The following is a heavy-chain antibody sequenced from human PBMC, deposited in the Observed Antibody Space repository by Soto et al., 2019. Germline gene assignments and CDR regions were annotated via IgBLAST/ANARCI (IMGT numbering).Heavy chain of an antibody. CDR3: AREISSITAEDDAFDI. V-gene: IGHV3-33*01. J-gene: IGHJ3*02. CDR2: IWYDGSNK. CDR1: GFTFSSYG. D-gene: IGHD1-20*01. Sequence: GGSLRLSCAASGFTFSSYGMHWVRQAPGKGLEWVAVIWYDGSNKYYADSVKGRFTISRDNSKNTLYLQMNSLRAEDTAVYYCAREISSITAEDDAFDIWGQGTMVTVSS.